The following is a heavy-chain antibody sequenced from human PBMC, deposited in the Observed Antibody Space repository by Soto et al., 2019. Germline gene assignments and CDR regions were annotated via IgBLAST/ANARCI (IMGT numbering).Heavy chain of an antibody. Sequence: GGSLRLSCAASGLTFSSYWMSWVRQAPGKGLEWVANIKQDGSEKYYVDSVKGRFTISRDNAKNSLYLQMNILRAEDTAVYYCARPSGGYNYYYMDVWGKGTTVTVSS. V-gene: IGHV3-7*01. J-gene: IGHJ6*03. CDR3: ARPSGGYNYYYMDV. D-gene: IGHD3-10*01. CDR2: IKQDGSEK. CDR1: GLTFSSYW.